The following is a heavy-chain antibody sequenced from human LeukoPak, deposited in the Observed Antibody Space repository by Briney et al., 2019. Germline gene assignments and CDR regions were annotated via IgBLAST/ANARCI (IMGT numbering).Heavy chain of an antibody. J-gene: IGHJ6*03. V-gene: IGHV1-18*01. D-gene: IGHD6-6*01. CDR3: ARWGSTSSRSCYYYYYMDV. CDR2: ISAYNGNT. Sequence: ASVKVSCKASGYTFTSYGISWVRQAPGQGLEGMGWISAYNGNTNYAQELQGRVTMTTDTTTSTAYMDLRSLRSDDTAVYYCARWGSTSSRSCYYYYYMDVWGKGTTVTVSS. CDR1: GYTFTSYG.